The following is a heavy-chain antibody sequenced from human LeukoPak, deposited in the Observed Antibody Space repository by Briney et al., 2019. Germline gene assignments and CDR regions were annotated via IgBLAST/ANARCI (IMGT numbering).Heavy chain of an antibody. D-gene: IGHD4-23*01. CDR3: ARMPKTTVVTTGEFDY. CDR1: GYTFTSYG. J-gene: IGHJ4*02. Sequence: ASVKVSCKASGYTFTSYGISWVRQAPGQGLEWMGWISAYNGNTNYAQKLQGRVTMTTDTSTSTAYMELRSLRSDDTAVYYCARMPKTTVVTTGEFDYWGQGTLVTVSS. V-gene: IGHV1-18*01. CDR2: ISAYNGNT.